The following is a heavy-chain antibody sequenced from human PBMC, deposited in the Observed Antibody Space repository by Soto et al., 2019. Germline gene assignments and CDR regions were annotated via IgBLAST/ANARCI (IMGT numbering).Heavy chain of an antibody. CDR3: ARGGHCSPTSCQTSRSSFDI. CDR1: GFTFSSYW. CDR2: IKQDGSEK. J-gene: IGHJ3*02. V-gene: IGHV3-7*01. Sequence: PGGSLRLSCAVSGFTFSSYWMSWVRQAPGKGLEWVANIKQDGSEKYYMDSEKGRFTISRDNAKNSLFLQVNSLRVEDTAVYYCARGGHCSPTSCQTSRSSFDIWGLGTMVTVSS. D-gene: IGHD2-2*01.